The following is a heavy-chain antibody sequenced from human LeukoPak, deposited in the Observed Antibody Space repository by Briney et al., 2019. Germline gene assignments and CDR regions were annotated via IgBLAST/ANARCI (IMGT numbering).Heavy chain of an antibody. V-gene: IGHV3-21*01. D-gene: IGHD5-12*01. J-gene: IGHJ4*02. CDR3: ARGDGVATPFDY. CDR2: ITSSSGDI. CDR1: GFSFSSYT. Sequence: GGSLRLSCAASGFSFSSYTMQWVRQAPGKGLEWVSSITSSSGDIFYADSVKGRFAISREYAKSSLYLQMNSLRAEDTAVYYCARGDGVATPFDYWGQGTLVTVSS.